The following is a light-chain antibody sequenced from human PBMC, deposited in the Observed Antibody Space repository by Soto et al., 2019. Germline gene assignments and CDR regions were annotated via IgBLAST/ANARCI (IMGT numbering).Light chain of an antibody. CDR2: EVS. CDR3: SSYGSTSTRYV. Sequence: QSALTQPASVSGSPGQSITISCTGTSSDVGGYHYVSWYQQHPGKAPKLMIYEVSNRPSGVSNRFSGSKSGNTASLTISGLQAEDEADYFCSSYGSTSTRYVFGTGTKLNVL. J-gene: IGLJ1*01. V-gene: IGLV2-14*01. CDR1: SSDVGGYHY.